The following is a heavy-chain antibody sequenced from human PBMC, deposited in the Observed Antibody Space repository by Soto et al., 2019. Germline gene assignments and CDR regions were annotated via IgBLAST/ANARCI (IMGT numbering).Heavy chain of an antibody. CDR2: IGGRGNSA. V-gene: IGHV3-23*01. CDR3: VREGRGSFDF. J-gene: IGHJ3*01. Sequence: GGSLRLSCAASGFIFTNYAMNWVRQAPGKGLEWVSVIGGRGNSAYCADSVQGRFTISRDNSKNTLSLQMSSLTADDTAIYYCVREGRGSFDFWGRGTMGTVS. CDR1: GFIFTNYA. D-gene: IGHD5-12*01.